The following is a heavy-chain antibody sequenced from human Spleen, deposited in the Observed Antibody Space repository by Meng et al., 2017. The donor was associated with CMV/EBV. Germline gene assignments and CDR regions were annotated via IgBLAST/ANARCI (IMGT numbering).Heavy chain of an antibody. D-gene: IGHD2-2*01. CDR3: ARQRTSGPDLDY. CDR1: GFTFSNYA. J-gene: IGHJ4*02. Sequence: GESLKISCAASGFTFSNYAMHWVRQAPGKGLEYVSVISTNGGSTYYADSVKGRFIISRDNSKNTLYLQMASLRAEDMAVYYCARQRTSGPDLDYWGQGTLVTVSS. CDR2: ISTNGGST. V-gene: IGHV3-64*02.